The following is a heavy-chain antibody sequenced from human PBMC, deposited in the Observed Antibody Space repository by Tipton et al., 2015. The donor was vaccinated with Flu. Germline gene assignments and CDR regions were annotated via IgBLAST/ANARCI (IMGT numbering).Heavy chain of an antibody. CDR2: IWYDGSDK. J-gene: IGHJ5*02. Sequence: SLRLSCVASGFTFSPFGMHWVRQAPGKGLEWVAMIWYDGSDKYYADSVKGRFTVSRDDSKNMLSLQMDSLRAEDTAVYYCTRGQGANPWGQGTLVTVSS. CDR3: TRGQGANP. CDR1: GFTFSPFG. V-gene: IGHV3-33*01.